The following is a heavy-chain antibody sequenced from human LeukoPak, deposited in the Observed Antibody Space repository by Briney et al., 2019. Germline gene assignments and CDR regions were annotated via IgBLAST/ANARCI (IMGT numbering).Heavy chain of an antibody. CDR2: IKSKTDGGTT. V-gene: IGHV3-15*01. J-gene: IGHJ4*02. CDR3: AKEYAAFGGVIVIGY. CDR1: GFTFSNAW. D-gene: IGHD3-16*02. Sequence: GGSLRLSCAASGFTFSNAWMSWVRQAPGKGLEWVGRIKSKTDGGTTDYAAPVKGRFTISRDDSKNTLYLQMNSLRAEDTAVYYCAKEYAAFGGVIVIGYWGQGTLVTVSS.